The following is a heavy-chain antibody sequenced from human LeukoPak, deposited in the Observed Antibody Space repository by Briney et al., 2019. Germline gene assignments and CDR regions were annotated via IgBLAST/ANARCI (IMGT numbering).Heavy chain of an antibody. D-gene: IGHD5-18*01. CDR2: INPHSGGT. CDR1: GYTFTGYF. CDR3: ARGAGGYSYGFDY. Sequence: GASVKVSCKASGYTFTGYFMHWVRQAPGLGLEWMGWINPHSGGTNFAQKFQGRVTMTRDTSISTAYMDISRLTSDDTAVYYCARGAGGYSYGFDYWGQGTLVTVSS. V-gene: IGHV1-2*02. J-gene: IGHJ4*02.